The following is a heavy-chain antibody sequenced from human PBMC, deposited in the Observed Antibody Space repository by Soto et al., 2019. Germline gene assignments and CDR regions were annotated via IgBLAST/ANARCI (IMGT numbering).Heavy chain of an antibody. J-gene: IGHJ5*02. V-gene: IGHV4-30-2*01. Sequence: PSETLSLTCTVSGGSISSCGYSWSWIRQPPGKGLEWIGYIYHSGSTYYNPSLKSRVTISVDRSKNQFSLKLSSVTAEDTAVYYCARVPGPWGQGTLVTVSS. CDR2: IYHSGST. CDR1: GGSISSCGYS. D-gene: IGHD7-27*01. CDR3: ARVPGP.